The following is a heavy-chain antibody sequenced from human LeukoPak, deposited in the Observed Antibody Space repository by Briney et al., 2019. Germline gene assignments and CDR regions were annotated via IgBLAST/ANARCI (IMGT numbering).Heavy chain of an antibody. J-gene: IGHJ6*02. CDR2: IWYEGSNK. V-gene: IGHV3-33*01. CDR1: GFTFSSYG. Sequence: GGSLRLSCAASGFTFSSYGMHWVRQAPGKGLEWVAVIWYEGSNKYYADSVKGRFTISRDNSKNTLYLQMNSLRAEDTAVYYCAREGTVTTRYYYYYGMDVWGQGTTVTVSS. D-gene: IGHD4-17*01. CDR3: AREGTVTTRYYYYYGMDV.